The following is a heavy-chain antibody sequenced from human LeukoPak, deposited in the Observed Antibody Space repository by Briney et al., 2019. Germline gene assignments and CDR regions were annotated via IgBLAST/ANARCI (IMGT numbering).Heavy chain of an antibody. CDR3: ARTAAGTIPLDY. CDR1: GGTFSSYA. CDR2: IIPIFGTA. Sequence: SVKVSCKASGGTFSSYAISWVRQAPGQGLEWMGGIIPIFGTANYAQKFQGRVTITADKSTSAAYMELSSLRSEDTAVYYCARTAAGTIPLDYWGQGTLVTVSS. J-gene: IGHJ4*02. V-gene: IGHV1-69*06. D-gene: IGHD6-13*01.